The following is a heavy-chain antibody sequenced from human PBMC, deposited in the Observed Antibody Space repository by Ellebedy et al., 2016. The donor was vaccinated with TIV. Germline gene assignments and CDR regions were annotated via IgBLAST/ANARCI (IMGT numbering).Heavy chain of an antibody. Sequence: ASVKVSXXASGYTFSSYGISWVRQVPGQGLEWMGIVNPSGGSTMYSQKFQGRVTMTRDTSTSTVYMELSSLRSEDTAVYYCTRRRVWRFDPWGQGTLVTVSS. CDR1: GYTFSSYG. D-gene: IGHD6-13*01. CDR3: TRRRVWRFDP. V-gene: IGHV1-46*01. J-gene: IGHJ5*02. CDR2: VNPSGGST.